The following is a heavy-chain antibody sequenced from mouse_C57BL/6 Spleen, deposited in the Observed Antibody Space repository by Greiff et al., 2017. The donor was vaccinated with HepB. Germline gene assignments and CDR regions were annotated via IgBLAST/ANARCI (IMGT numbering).Heavy chain of an antibody. J-gene: IGHJ4*01. D-gene: IGHD1-1*01. Sequence: VKLMESGPGLVQPSQSLSITCTVSGFSLTSYGVHWVRQSPGKGLEWLGVIWSGGSTDYNAAFISRLSISKDNSKSQVFFRMNSLQADDTSIYYCANTVAGYAMDYWGQGTSVTVSS. V-gene: IGHV2-2*01. CDR1: GFSLTSYG. CDR3: ANTVAGYAMDY. CDR2: IWSGGST.